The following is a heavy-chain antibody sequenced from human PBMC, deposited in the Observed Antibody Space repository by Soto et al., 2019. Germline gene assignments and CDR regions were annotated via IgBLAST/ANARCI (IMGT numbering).Heavy chain of an antibody. CDR3: AKDYGDYRGYFEY. D-gene: IGHD4-17*01. V-gene: IGHV3-23*01. CDR2: ISGSGGST. CDR1: GFTFSSYA. Sequence: HPGGSLRLSCAASGFTFSSYAMSWFRQAPGKGLEWVSAISGSGGSTYYADSVKGRFTISRDNSKNTLYLQMNSLRAEDTAVYYCAKDYGDYRGYFEYWGQGTRVTVAS. J-gene: IGHJ4*02.